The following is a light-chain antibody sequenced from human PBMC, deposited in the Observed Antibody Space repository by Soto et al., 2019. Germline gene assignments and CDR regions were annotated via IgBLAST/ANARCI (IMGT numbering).Light chain of an antibody. CDR1: QSVSSNY. Sequence: EIVLTQSPGTLSLSPGDRATLSCRASQSVSSNYLAWYQHKYGQAPRLLIYGASSRAAGIPDRFSGSGSGTDFTLTISRLDPEDFAVYYCQQYGSSPGTFGQGTRLEIK. V-gene: IGKV3-20*01. CDR2: GAS. CDR3: QQYGSSPGT. J-gene: IGKJ5*01.